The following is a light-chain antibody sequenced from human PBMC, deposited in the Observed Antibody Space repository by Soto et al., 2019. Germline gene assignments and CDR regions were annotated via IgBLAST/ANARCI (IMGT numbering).Light chain of an antibody. J-gene: IGLJ2*01. CDR2: EVS. CDR1: SSDVGGYNY. CDR3: SSFAGNNNVV. V-gene: IGLV2-8*01. Sequence: QSALTQPPSASGSPGQSVTISCTGTSSDVGGYNYVSWYQQHPGKAPKLMISEVSKRPSGVPDRFSGSKSGNTASLTVSGLQVEDEADYYCSSFAGNNNVVFGGGTKLTVL.